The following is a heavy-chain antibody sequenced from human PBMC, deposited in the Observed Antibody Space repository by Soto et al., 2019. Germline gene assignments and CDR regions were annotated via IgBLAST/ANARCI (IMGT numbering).Heavy chain of an antibody. CDR2: ISPMFGAA. Sequence: QVQLVQSGAEMKKPGSSVKVSCQSCGGTFNTYAMHWVRQAPGQGPEWMGDISPMFGAANYAPKFQGRVTITADESTGTSYMQLSSLTSEDTSLYLCAREVQVHTPAFVYWGQGTLVTVSS. J-gene: IGHJ4*02. V-gene: IGHV1-69*19. CDR1: GGTFNTYA. D-gene: IGHD3-10*01. CDR3: AREVQVHTPAFVY.